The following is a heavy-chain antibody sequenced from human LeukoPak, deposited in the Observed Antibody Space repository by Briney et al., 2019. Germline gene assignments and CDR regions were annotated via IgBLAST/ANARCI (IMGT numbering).Heavy chain of an antibody. Sequence: AGGSLRLSCAASGFTFSDYYMNWIRQAPGKGLEWVSYISSSGSTIYYADSVKGRFTISRDNAKNSLYLQMNSLRAEDTAVYYCARDLSSVGAAYFDYWGQGTLVTVSS. CDR2: ISSSGSTI. CDR1: GFTFSDYY. CDR3: ARDLSSVGAAYFDY. J-gene: IGHJ4*02. D-gene: IGHD1-26*01. V-gene: IGHV3-11*04.